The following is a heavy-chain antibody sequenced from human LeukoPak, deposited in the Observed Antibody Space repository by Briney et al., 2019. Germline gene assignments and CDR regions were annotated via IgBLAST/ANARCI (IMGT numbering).Heavy chain of an antibody. V-gene: IGHV3-23*01. Sequence: GGSLRLSCAASGFTFSSYAMSWVRQAPGRGLEWVSAISGSGGSTYYADSVKGRFTISRDNSKNTLYLQMNSLRAEDTAVYYCAKGSGSLYIFDYWGQGTLVTVSS. J-gene: IGHJ4*02. CDR3: AKGSGSLYIFDY. CDR1: GFTFSSYA. CDR2: ISGSGGST. D-gene: IGHD1-26*01.